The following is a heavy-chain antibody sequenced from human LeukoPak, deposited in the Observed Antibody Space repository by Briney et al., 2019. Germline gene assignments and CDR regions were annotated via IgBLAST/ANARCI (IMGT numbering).Heavy chain of an antibody. CDR3: AKEQGSSDWYVYYYYGMDV. CDR2: ISGSGGST. D-gene: IGHD6-19*01. J-gene: IGHJ6*02. Sequence: GGSLRLSCAASGFTFSSYAMSWVRQAPGKGLEWVSAISGSGGSTYYADSVKGRFTISRDNSKNTLYLQMNSLRAEDTAVYYCAKEQGSSDWYVYYYYGMDVWGQGTTVTVSS. CDR1: GFTFSSYA. V-gene: IGHV3-23*01.